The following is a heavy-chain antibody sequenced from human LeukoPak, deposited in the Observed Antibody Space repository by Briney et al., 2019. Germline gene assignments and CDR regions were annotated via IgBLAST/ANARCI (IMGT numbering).Heavy chain of an antibody. CDR1: GGSFSGYY. V-gene: IGHV4-34*01. Sequence: PSETLSLTCAVYGGSFSGYYWSWIRQPPGKGLEWIGENNHSGSTNYNPSLKSRVTISVDTSKNQFSLKLSSVTAAYTAVYYCARGSRIVVVTAKSHYFDYWGQGTLVTVSS. J-gene: IGHJ4*02. D-gene: IGHD2-21*02. CDR2: NNHSGST. CDR3: ARGSRIVVVTAKSHYFDY.